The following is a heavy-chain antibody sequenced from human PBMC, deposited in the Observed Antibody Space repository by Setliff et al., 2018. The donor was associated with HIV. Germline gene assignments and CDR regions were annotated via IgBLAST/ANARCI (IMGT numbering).Heavy chain of an antibody. J-gene: IGHJ1*01. V-gene: IGHV4-34*01. CDR1: GGSLSGFY. CDR2: INHRGGV. CDR3: ASFFWECSDNICHRSFQF. D-gene: IGHD3-10*01. Sequence: PSETLSLTCAVYGGSLSGFYWNWIRQSPGKGLEWIGEINHRGGVNYNPSFNSRLTMSVDTSKNQFSLKLTSVTAADTAVYYCASFFWECSDNICHRSFQFWDQGALVTVSS.